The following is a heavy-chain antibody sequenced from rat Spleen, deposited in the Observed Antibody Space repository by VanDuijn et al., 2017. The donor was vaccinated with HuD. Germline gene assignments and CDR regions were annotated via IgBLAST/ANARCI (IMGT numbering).Heavy chain of an antibody. Sequence: EVQLVETGGSLAQPGKSLKLTCVTSGFPFRNAWMHWVRQSPEKQLEWVAQIKAKSNNYATYYAESVKGRFTISRDDSKSSVYLQMNRLKEEDTAIYYCVWSGGSYWGQGTLVTVSS. D-gene: IGHD1-1*01. CDR1: GFPFRNAW. V-gene: IGHV6-8*01. CDR3: VWSGGSY. J-gene: IGHJ3*01. CDR2: IKAKSNNYAT.